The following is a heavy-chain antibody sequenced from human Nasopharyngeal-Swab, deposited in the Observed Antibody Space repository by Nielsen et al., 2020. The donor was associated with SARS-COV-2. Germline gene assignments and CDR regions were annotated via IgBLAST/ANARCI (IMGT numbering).Heavy chain of an antibody. CDR1: GFTFSSYG. CDR3: AKDLATVTNPDY. V-gene: IGHV3-30*18. CDR2: ISYDGSNK. D-gene: IGHD4-17*01. Sequence: GESLKTSREASGFTFSSYGMHWVRQAPGKGLEWVAVISYDGSNKYYADSVKGRFTISRDNSKNTLYLQMNSLRAEDTAVYYCAKDLATVTNPDYWGQGTLVTVSS. J-gene: IGHJ4*02.